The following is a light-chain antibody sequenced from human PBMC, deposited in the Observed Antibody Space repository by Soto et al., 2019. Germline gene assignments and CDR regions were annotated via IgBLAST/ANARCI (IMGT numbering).Light chain of an antibody. CDR1: ESLFGF. J-gene: IGKJ2*01. V-gene: IGKV3-15*01. Sequence: EIVLTQSPATLSVSPGERVTLSCRASESLFGFLAWYQQKPGQAPILLIYVVSTSATGIPARFSGGGSATDFTLTISSLQSEDSAVYFCQSYNDWPFASGLGTRLEIK. CDR2: VVS. CDR3: QSYNDWPFA.